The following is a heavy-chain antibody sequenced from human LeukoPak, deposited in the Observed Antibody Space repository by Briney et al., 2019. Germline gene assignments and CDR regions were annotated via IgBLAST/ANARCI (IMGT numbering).Heavy chain of an antibody. V-gene: IGHV3-21*01. CDR3: ARDGPRLPPHGMDV. Sequence: PGGSLRLSCAASGFTFSNYSMNWVRQAPGKGLEWVSFISSSSSYIYYADSVKGRFTTSRDNAKNSLFLQMNSLRAEDTAVYYCARDGPRLPPHGMDVWGQGTTVTVSS. J-gene: IGHJ6*02. CDR1: GFTFSNYS. CDR2: ISSSSSYI.